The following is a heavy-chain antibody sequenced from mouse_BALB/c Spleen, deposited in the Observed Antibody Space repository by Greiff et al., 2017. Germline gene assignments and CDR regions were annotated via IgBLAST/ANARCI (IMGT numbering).Heavy chain of an antibody. CDR3: AILLRSAWFAY. Sequence: VQLQQSGPELVKPGASVKMSCKASGYTFTSYVMHWVKQKPGQGLEWIGYINPYNDGTKYNEKFKGKATLTSDKSSSTAYMQLSSLTSEDSAVYYCAILLRSAWFAYWGQGTLVTVSA. CDR1: GYTFTSYV. CDR2: INPYNDGT. J-gene: IGHJ3*01. D-gene: IGHD1-1*01. V-gene: IGHV1-14*01.